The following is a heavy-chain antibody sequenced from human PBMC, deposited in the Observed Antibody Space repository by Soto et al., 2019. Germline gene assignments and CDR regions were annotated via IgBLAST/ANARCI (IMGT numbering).Heavy chain of an antibody. J-gene: IGHJ6*02. CDR2: IKQDGSEK. D-gene: IGHD6-13*01. V-gene: IGHV3-7*01. Sequence: GGSLRLSCAASGFTFSYHLMSWVRQSPGKGLEWVANIKQDGSEKYYVKSVKGRFTVSRDNARNSLYLQMNSLRAEDTAVYYCAISPGSSSWAYYYYYGVDVWGQGTTVTVS. CDR1: GFTFSYHL. CDR3: AISPGSSSWAYYYYYGVDV.